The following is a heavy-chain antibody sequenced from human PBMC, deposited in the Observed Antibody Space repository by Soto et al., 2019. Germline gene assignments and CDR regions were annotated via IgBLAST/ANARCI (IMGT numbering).Heavy chain of an antibody. Sequence: ASVKVSCKASGYTLTSYDGNWVRQATGQGLEWMGWMNPNSGNTGYAQKFQGRVTMTRNTSISTAYMELSSLRSEDTAVYYCARGIHLGELSLLLYYYYYMDVWGKGTTLTVSS. CDR3: ARGIHLGELSLLLYYYYYMDV. J-gene: IGHJ6*03. CDR1: GYTLTSYD. D-gene: IGHD3-16*02. CDR2: MNPNSGNT. V-gene: IGHV1-8*01.